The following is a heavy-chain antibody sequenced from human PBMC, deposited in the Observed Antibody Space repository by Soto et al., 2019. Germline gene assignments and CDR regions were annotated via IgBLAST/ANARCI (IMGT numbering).Heavy chain of an antibody. D-gene: IGHD4-17*01. CDR2: ISYDGRNK. CDR1: GFTFSSYA. CDR3: GGVPPRLGRPARLRYGWYFDL. V-gene: IGHV3-30-3*01. J-gene: IGHJ2*01. Sequence: QVQLVESGGGVVQPGRSLRLSCAASGFTFSSYAMHWVRQAPGKGLEWVAVISYDGRNKYYADSVKGRFTISRENSKNRLYRQMTSLRAEDTAVYYCGGVPPRLGRPARLRYGWYFDLWGRGTLVTVSS.